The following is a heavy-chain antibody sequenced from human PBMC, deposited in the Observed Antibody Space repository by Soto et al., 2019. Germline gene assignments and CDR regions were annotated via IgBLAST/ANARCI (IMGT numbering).Heavy chain of an antibody. D-gene: IGHD3-22*01. V-gene: IGHV3-30*18. CDR3: AKDFDYYDSSGLGGGMDV. Sequence: GGSLRLSCAASGFTFSSYGMHWVRQAPGKGLEWVAVISYDGSNKYYADSVKGRFTISRDNSKNTLYLQMNSLRAEDTAVYYCAKDFDYYDSSGLGGGMDVWGQGTTVTVSS. CDR1: GFTFSSYG. J-gene: IGHJ6*02. CDR2: ISYDGSNK.